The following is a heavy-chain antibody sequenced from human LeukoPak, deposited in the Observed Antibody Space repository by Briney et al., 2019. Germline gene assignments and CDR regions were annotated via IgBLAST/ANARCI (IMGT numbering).Heavy chain of an antibody. CDR1: GYTFTSYD. CDR2: MNPNSGNT. V-gene: IGHV1-8*01. CDR3: ARWVIDHSGWIYYYYGMDV. D-gene: IGHD6-19*01. J-gene: IGHJ6*02. Sequence: ASVKVSCKASGYTFTSYDINWVRQATGQGLEWMGWMNPNSGNTGYAQKFQGRVTMTRNTSISTAYMELSSLGSEDTAVYYCARWVIDHSGWIYYYYGMDVWGQGTTVTVSS.